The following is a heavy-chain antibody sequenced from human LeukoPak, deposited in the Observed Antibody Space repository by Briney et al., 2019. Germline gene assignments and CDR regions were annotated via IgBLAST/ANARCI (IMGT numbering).Heavy chain of an antibody. CDR1: GFTFSSHW. CDR2: IKQDGSEK. CDR3: ARDGYNYVNGFDY. J-gene: IGHJ4*02. D-gene: IGHD5-18*01. V-gene: IGHV3-7*01. Sequence: TGGSLRLSCAASGFTFSSHWMTWVRQAPGKGLEWVANIKQDGSEKYYVDSVKGRFTISRDNANKSLYLQMNSLRAEDTAVYYCARDGYNYVNGFDYWGQGTLVTVSS.